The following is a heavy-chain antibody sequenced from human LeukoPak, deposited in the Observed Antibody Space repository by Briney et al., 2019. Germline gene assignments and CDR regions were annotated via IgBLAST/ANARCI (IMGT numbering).Heavy chain of an antibody. D-gene: IGHD3-16*02. J-gene: IGHJ4*02. Sequence: GGSLRLSCAASGFTFSSYAMSWVRQAPGKGLEWVLAISGSGGSTYYADSVKGRFTISRDNSKNTLYLQMNSLRSEDTAVYYCAKDMITFGGVIATFDYWGQGTLVTVSS. CDR1: GFTFSSYA. CDR3: AKDMITFGGVIATFDY. CDR2: ISGSGGST. V-gene: IGHV3-23*01.